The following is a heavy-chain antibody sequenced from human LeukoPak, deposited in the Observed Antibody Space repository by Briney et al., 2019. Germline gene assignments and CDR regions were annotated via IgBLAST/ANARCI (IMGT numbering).Heavy chain of an antibody. CDR1: GFTFSSYA. CDR2: ISYDGSNK. J-gene: IGHJ3*02. Sequence: GRSLRLSCAASGFTFSSYAMHWVRQAPGKGLEWVAVISYDGSNKYYADSVKGRFTISRDNSKNTLYLQMNSLRAEDTAVYYCAKASEVPAAIGAFDIWGQGTMVTVSS. V-gene: IGHV3-30-3*01. CDR3: AKASEVPAAIGAFDI. D-gene: IGHD2-2*01.